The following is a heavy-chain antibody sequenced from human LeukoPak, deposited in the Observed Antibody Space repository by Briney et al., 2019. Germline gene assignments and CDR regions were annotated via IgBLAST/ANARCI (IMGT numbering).Heavy chain of an antibody. CDR3: AKARTPERTFYYGSGSYSFDY. D-gene: IGHD3-10*01. CDR1: GFTFSSYG. V-gene: IGHV3-30*18. Sequence: GGSLRLSCAASGFTFSSYGMHWVRQAPGKGLEWVAVISYDGSNKYYADSVKGRFTISRDNSKNTLYLQMNSLRAGDTAVYYCAKARTPERTFYYGSGSYSFDYWGQGTLVTVSS. CDR2: ISYDGSNK. J-gene: IGHJ4*02.